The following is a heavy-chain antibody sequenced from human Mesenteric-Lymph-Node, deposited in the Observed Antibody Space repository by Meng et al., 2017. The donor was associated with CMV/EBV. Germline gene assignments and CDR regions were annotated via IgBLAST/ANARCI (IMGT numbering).Heavy chain of an antibody. V-gene: IGHV1-18*04. Sequence: CKASGYTFTSYGISWVRQAPGQGLGWMGWLSVYNGKTHYAQKLQGRVTMTTDTSTSTVYMELRSLRSDDTAMYYCARSQWLDNFDYWGQGTLVTVSS. D-gene: IGHD6-19*01. CDR3: ARSQWLDNFDY. CDR1: GYTFTSYG. CDR2: LSVYNGKT. J-gene: IGHJ4*02.